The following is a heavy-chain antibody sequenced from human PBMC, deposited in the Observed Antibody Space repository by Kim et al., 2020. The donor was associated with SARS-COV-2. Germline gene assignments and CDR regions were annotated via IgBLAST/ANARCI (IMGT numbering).Heavy chain of an antibody. Sequence: SVKGRFTISRDNAKNSLYLQMNSLRDEDTAVYYCARDREPRTLYSYGVDYWGQGTLVTVSS. J-gene: IGHJ4*02. V-gene: IGHV3-48*02. CDR3: ARDREPRTLYSYGVDY. D-gene: IGHD5-18*01.